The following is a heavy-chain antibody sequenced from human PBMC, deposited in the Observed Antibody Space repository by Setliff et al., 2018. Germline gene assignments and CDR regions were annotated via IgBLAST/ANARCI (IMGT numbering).Heavy chain of an antibody. Sequence: ASVKVSCKVSGYTLTELSMHWVRQAPGKGLEWMGGFDPEDGETIYAQKFQGRVTMTRDTSISTAYMELSRLRSDDTAVYYCARSNYDILTRNWFDPWGQGTLVTVSS. D-gene: IGHD3-9*01. J-gene: IGHJ5*02. V-gene: IGHV1-24*01. CDR1: GYTLTELS. CDR3: ARSNYDILTRNWFDP. CDR2: FDPEDGET.